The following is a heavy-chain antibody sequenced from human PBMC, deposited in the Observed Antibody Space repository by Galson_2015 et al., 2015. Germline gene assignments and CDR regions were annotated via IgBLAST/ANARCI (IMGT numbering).Heavy chain of an antibody. CDR3: TKEGAVAGTGFYYYMDV. J-gene: IGHJ6*03. V-gene: IGHV3-9*01. D-gene: IGHD6-19*01. Sequence: SLRLSCAASGFIFDNYAMHWVRQAPGKGLEWVSGITWNGIIIGYADSVKGRFTISRDNAKNSVYLQMSSLRADDTALYYCTKEGAVAGTGFYYYMDVWGKGTTVTVSS. CDR2: ITWNGIII. CDR1: GFIFDNYA.